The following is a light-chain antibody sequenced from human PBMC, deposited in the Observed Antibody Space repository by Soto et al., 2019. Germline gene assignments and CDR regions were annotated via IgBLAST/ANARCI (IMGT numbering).Light chain of an antibody. V-gene: IGLV2-14*01. CDR2: AVS. Sequence: QSAVTQPASVSGSPGQSITISCAGTSSDIGAYNFVSWYQQRPGKAPKLMIFAVSDRPSGVSDRFSGSKSGYTASLTISGLHSDDEAFYYCSSYATSGTPWVFGGGTKLTVL. J-gene: IGLJ3*02. CDR3: SSYATSGTPWV. CDR1: SSDIGAYNF.